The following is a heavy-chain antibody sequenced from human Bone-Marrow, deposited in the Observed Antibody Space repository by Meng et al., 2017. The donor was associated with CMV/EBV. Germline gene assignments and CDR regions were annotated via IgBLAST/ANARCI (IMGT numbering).Heavy chain of an antibody. CDR2: IYYSGST. J-gene: IGHJ4*02. D-gene: IGHD6-13*01. V-gene: IGHV4-59*01. CDR1: GGSISSYY. CDR3: ARGGDSCSWYHRNGYVDY. Sequence: SETLSLTCTVSGGSISSYYWSWIRQPPGKGLEWIGYIYYSGSTNNNPSLKSRVTISVDTSKNQYSLTLSSVTAADTAVYYFARGGDSCSWYHRNGYVDYWGQGTLVTVSS.